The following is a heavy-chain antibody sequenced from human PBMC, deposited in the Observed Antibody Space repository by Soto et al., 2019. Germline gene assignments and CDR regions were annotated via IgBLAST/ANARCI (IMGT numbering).Heavy chain of an antibody. D-gene: IGHD2-2*01. CDR1: GFTFSSYA. V-gene: IGHV3-30-3*01. Sequence: PGGSLRLSRAASGFTFSSYAMHWVRQAPGKGLEWVAVISYDGSNKYYADSVKGRFTISRDNSKNTLYLQMNSLRAEDTAVYYCARDGCSSTSCYYYYYYYGMDVWGQVTTVPVSS. CDR2: ISYDGSNK. CDR3: ARDGCSSTSCYYYYYYYGMDV. J-gene: IGHJ6*02.